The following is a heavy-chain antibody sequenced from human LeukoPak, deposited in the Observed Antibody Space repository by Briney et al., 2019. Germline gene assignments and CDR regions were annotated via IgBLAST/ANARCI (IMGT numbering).Heavy chain of an antibody. CDR2: INHSGST. Sequence: RPSETLSLTCAVYGGSFSGYYWSWIRQPPGKGLEWIGEINHSGSTNYNPSLKSRVTISVDTSKNQFSLKLSSVTAADTAVYYCARIGIDYWGQGTLVTVSS. D-gene: IGHD1-1*01. V-gene: IGHV4-34*01. J-gene: IGHJ4*02. CDR1: GGSFSGYY. CDR3: ARIGIDY.